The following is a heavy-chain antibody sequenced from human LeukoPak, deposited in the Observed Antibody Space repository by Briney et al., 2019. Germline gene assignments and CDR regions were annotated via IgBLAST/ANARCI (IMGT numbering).Heavy chain of an antibody. J-gene: IGHJ4*02. Sequence: GGSLRLSCAASGFTFSSYSMNWVRQAPGKGLEWVSTIGGTGVRTYYADSVKGRFTISRDNSKNTLYLQINSLRAEDTAVYFCAKDRLGGPYFFHYWGQGTLVTVSS. CDR3: AKDRLGGPYFFHY. D-gene: IGHD3-16*01. CDR2: IGGTGVRT. V-gene: IGHV3-23*01. CDR1: GFTFSSYS.